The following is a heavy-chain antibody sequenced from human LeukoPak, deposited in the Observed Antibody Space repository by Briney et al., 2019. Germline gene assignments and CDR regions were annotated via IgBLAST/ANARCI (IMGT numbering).Heavy chain of an antibody. J-gene: IGHJ4*02. CDR3: ARAITMIVRAGDY. V-gene: IGHV1-18*01. Sequence: ASVKVSCKASGYTFTNYGITWVRQAPGQGLEGRGWLDSRNGHTKYGQKFQGRVIMTTDTSTSTTYMELRSLRSDDTAVYYCARAITMIVRAGDYWGQGTLVTVSS. CDR2: LDSRNGHT. CDR1: GYTFTNYG. D-gene: IGHD3-22*01.